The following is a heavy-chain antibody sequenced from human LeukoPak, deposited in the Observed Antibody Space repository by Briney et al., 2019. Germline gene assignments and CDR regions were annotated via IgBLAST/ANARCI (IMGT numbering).Heavy chain of an antibody. CDR1: GFTVSTNY. CDR3: ASILRSSSGYYFDY. Sequence: GGSLRLSCAASGFTVSTNYMSWVRQAPGKGLEWVSVIYSGDTTFYSDSVRGKFTISRDNSKNTLYLQMNSLRAEDTAVYYCASILRSSSGYYFDYWGQGTLVTVSS. CDR2: IYSGDTT. D-gene: IGHD3-10*01. V-gene: IGHV3-66*01. J-gene: IGHJ4*02.